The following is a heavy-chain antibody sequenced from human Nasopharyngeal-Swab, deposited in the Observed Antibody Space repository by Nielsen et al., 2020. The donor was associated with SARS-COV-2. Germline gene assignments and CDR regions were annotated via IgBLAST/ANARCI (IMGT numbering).Heavy chain of an antibody. CDR3: AKGDGLGATTDSFDY. D-gene: IGHD5-24*01. J-gene: IGHJ4*02. Sequence: SLKISCAASGFTFDDYAMHWVRQAPGEGLEWVSGISWNSGSIGYADSVKGRFTISRDNAKNSLYLQMNSLRAEDTALYYCAKGDGLGATTDSFDYWGQGTLVTVSS. V-gene: IGHV3-9*01. CDR1: GFTFDDYA. CDR2: ISWNSGSI.